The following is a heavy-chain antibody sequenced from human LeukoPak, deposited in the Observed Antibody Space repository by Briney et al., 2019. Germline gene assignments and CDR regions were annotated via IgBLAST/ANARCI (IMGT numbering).Heavy chain of an antibody. Sequence: GGSLRLSCAASGFTFSSYGMSWVRQAPGKGLEWVSAISGSGGSTYYADSVKGRFTISRDNSKNTLYLQMNSLRAEDTAVYYCAKGQGGGWLRFLFDYWGQGTLVTVSS. CDR3: AKGQGGGWLRFLFDY. CDR1: GFTFSSYG. D-gene: IGHD5-12*01. J-gene: IGHJ4*02. CDR2: ISGSGGST. V-gene: IGHV3-23*01.